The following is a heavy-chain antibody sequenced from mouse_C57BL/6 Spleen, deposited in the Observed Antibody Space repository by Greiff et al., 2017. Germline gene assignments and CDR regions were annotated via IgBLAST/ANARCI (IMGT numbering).Heavy chain of an antibody. CDR1: GFTFSDFY. CDR2: SSNKANDYTT. V-gene: IGHV7-1*01. J-gene: IGHJ3*01. Sequence: EVNLVESGGGLVQSGRSLRLSCATSGFTFSDFYMEWVRQAPGKGLEWIAASSNKANDYTTEYSASVKGRFIVSRDTSQSILYLQMNALRAEDTAIYYCARDAGDYGPFAYWGQGTLVTVSA. CDR3: ARDAGDYGPFAY. D-gene: IGHD2-4*01.